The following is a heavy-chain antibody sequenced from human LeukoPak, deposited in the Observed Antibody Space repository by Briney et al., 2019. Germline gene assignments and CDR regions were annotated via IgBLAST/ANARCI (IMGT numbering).Heavy chain of an antibody. J-gene: IGHJ4*02. CDR1: GFTFSSYS. CDR3: ARDKYGDQYYFDY. CDR2: ISSSSSYI. V-gene: IGHV3-21*01. Sequence: GGSLRVSCAASGFTFSSYSMNWVRQAPGKGLEWVSFISSSSSYIYYADSVKGRFTISRDNARNSLYLQMNSLRAEDTAVYYCARDKYGDQYYFDYWGQGTLVTVSS. D-gene: IGHD4-17*01.